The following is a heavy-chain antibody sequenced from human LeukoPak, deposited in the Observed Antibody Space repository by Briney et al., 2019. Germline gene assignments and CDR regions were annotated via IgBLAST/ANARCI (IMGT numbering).Heavy chain of an antibody. V-gene: IGHV3-21*01. D-gene: IGHD2-2*01. CDR2: ISSSSSYI. CDR1: GFTFSSYN. CDR3: AKVPQYCSSTSCYYYYMDV. J-gene: IGHJ6*03. Sequence: KPGGSLRLSCAASGFTFSSYNMNWVRQAPGKGLEWVSSISSSSSYIYYADSVKGRFTISRDNAKKSLYLQMNSLRAEDTAVYYCAKVPQYCSSTSCYYYYMDVWGKGTTVTISS.